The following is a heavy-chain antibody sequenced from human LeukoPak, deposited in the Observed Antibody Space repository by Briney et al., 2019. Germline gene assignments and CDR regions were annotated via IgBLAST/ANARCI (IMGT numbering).Heavy chain of an antibody. CDR1: GFTFSSYA. V-gene: IGHV3-30*04. J-gene: IGHJ6*03. Sequence: PGGSLRLSCAASGFTFSSYAMHWVRQAPGKGLEWVAVISYDGSNKYYADSVKGRFTISRDNSKNTLYLQMNSLRAEDTAVYYCAKDMAPSSGYYYYYYYMDVWGKGTTVTVSS. D-gene: IGHD3-22*01. CDR3: AKDMAPSSGYYYYYYYMDV. CDR2: ISYDGSNK.